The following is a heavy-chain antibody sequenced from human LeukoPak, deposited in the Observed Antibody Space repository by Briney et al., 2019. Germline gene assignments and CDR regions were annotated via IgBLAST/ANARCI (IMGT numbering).Heavy chain of an antibody. V-gene: IGHV4-59*01. CDR2: IYYSGST. D-gene: IGHD4-17*01. J-gene: IGHJ2*01. CDR3: ARLQSLGDYGHWYFDL. CDR1: GGSISSYY. Sequence: PSETLSLTCTVSGGSISSYYWSWIRQPPGKGLEWIGYIYYSGSTNYNPSLKRRVTISVDTYKNQYSLQLSSVTAADTAVYYCARLQSLGDYGHWYFDLWGRGTLVTVSS.